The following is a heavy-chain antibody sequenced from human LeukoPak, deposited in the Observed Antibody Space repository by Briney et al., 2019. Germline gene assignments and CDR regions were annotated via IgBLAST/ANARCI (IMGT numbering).Heavy chain of an antibody. Sequence: GGSLRLSCAASGFTFSSYWMSWVRQAPGKGLEWVANIKQDGSEKYYVDSVKGRFTISRDNAKNSLYLQVNSLRAEDTAVYYCARGLDYGDYLPVEGAFDIWGQGTMVTVSS. CDR1: GFTFSSYW. J-gene: IGHJ3*02. D-gene: IGHD4-17*01. V-gene: IGHV3-7*03. CDR2: IKQDGSEK. CDR3: ARGLDYGDYLPVEGAFDI.